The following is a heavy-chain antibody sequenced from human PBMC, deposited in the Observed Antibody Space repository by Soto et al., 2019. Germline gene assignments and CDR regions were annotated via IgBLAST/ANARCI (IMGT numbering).Heavy chain of an antibody. J-gene: IGHJ4*02. CDR3: ARCDGSATYCFFFAY. CDR2: IYSGGST. Sequence: EVQVVESGGGLVQSGGSLTLSCAASGFTVSNSYMSWVRQAPGKGLEWVSAIYSGGSTYYADSVKGRFTISRDNSRNTLYIKMNSLRAEDTAVYFCARCDGSATYCFFFAYWGQGTPVTVSS. CDR1: GFTVSNSY. V-gene: IGHV3-66*01. D-gene: IGHD3-10*01.